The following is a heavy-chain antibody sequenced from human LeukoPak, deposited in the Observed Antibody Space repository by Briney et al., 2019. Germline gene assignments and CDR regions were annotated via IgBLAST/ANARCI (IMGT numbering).Heavy chain of an antibody. D-gene: IGHD2-15*01. CDR1: GFTFSNYW. CDR2: IKQDGSEK. Sequence: GGSLRLSCAASGFTFSNYWMSWVRQAPGKGLEWVANIKQDGSEKYYVDSVKGRFTISRDNAKNSLYLQMDSLRAEDTAVYYCAGSQLIVVVAATWASSDYWGQGTLVTVSS. CDR3: AGSQLIVVVAATWASSDY. V-gene: IGHV3-7*01. J-gene: IGHJ4*02.